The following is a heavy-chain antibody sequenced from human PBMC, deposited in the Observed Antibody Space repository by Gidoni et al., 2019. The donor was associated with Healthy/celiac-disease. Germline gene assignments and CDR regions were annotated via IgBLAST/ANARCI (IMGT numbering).Heavy chain of an antibody. Sequence: QVQLVQSGAEVNKPGASVKVSCKASGYTFNSYDINWVRQDTGQGLEWMGWMNPNRGNTGYEQKFQGRVTMTRNTSINTAYMELSSLRSEDTAVYYCARGRRIVAPLEDYWGQGTLVTVSS. CDR1: GYTFNSYD. J-gene: IGHJ4*02. D-gene: IGHD5-12*01. V-gene: IGHV1-8*01. CDR3: ARGRRIVAPLEDY. CDR2: MNPNRGNT.